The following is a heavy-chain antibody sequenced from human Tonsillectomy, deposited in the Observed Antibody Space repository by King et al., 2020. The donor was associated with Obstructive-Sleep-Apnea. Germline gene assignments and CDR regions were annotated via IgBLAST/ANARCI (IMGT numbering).Heavy chain of an antibody. J-gene: IGHJ4*02. V-gene: IGHV1-2*04. CDR3: ARDREDVVGASTPVYYFDY. CDR1: GYTFTGYY. CDR2: INPNSGGT. D-gene: IGHD1-26*01. Sequence: VQLVESGAEVKKPGASVTVSCKASGYTFTGYYMHWVRQAPGQGLEWMGWINPNSGGTNYAQKFQGWVTMTRDTSISTAYMELSRLRSDDTAVYYCARDREDVVGASTPVYYFDYWGQGTLVTVSS.